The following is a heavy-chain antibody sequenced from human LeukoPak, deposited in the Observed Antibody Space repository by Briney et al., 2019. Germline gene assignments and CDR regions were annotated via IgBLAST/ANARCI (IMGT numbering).Heavy chain of an antibody. CDR3: ARGLLYSSSSNFDY. CDR2: ISYDGSNK. D-gene: IGHD6-6*01. J-gene: IGHJ4*02. CDR1: GFTFGSYA. V-gene: IGHV3-30-3*01. Sequence: GGSLRLSCAASGFTFGSYAMHWVRQAPGKWLEWVAVISYDGSNKYYADSVKGRFTISRDNSKNTLYLQMNSLRAEDTAVYYCARGLLYSSSSNFDYWGQGTLVTVSS.